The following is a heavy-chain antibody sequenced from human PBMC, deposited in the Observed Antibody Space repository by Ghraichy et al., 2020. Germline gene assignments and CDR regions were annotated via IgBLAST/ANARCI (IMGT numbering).Heavy chain of an antibody. CDR2: IIPIFGTA. Sequence: SVKVSCKASGGTFSSYAISWVRQAPGQGLEWMGGIIPIFGTANYAQKFQGRVTITADESTSTAYMELSSLRSEDTAVYYCANRPTTQYGNWYFDLWGRGTLVTVSS. CDR3: ANRPTTQYGNWYFDL. J-gene: IGHJ2*01. V-gene: IGHV1-69*13. D-gene: IGHD1-14*01. CDR1: GGTFSSYA.